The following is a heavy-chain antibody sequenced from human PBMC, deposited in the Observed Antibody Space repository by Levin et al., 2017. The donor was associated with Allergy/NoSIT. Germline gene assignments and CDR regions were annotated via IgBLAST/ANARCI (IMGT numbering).Heavy chain of an antibody. CDR2: IKSTTDGGTI. J-gene: IGHJ4*02. CDR1: GFSFSNAW. V-gene: IGHV3-15*01. CDR3: STYSSSWYYFDY. D-gene: IGHD6-13*01. Sequence: GESLKISCAASGFSFSNAWMSWARQAPGKGLEWVGRIKSTTDGGTIEYAAPVKGRFTISRDDSKNTLYLQMNSLKIEDTAVYYCSTYSSSWYYFDYWGQGTLVTVSS.